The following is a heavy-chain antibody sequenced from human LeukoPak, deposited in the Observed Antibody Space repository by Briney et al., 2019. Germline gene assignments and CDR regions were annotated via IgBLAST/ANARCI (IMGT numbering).Heavy chain of an antibody. CDR3: TRDQRKYCSRTTCFVFDI. CDR2: ISGGGDAT. Sequence: GGSLRLSRAASTFIFSDYAMTWVRQAPGKGLEWVSTISGGGDATYYAHSVKGRFAVSRDNSKKTLYLQLNSLRAEDTAVYYCTRDQRKYCSRTTCFVFDIWGQGTVVSVSS. V-gene: IGHV3-23*01. J-gene: IGHJ3*02. D-gene: IGHD2-2*01. CDR1: TFIFSDYA.